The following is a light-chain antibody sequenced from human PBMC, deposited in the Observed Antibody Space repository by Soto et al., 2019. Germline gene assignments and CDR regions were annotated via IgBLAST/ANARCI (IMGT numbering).Light chain of an antibody. V-gene: IGKV3-20*01. CDR1: QSGRRSY. CDR2: GAS. J-gene: IGKJ2*01. Sequence: EIALTQSPGILSLSVGERATLSCRASQSGRRSYVAWYQQKPGQAPRLLIYGASSRATGIPDRFSGSGTGTDFTLTITRLEPEYFAVYHCQQYEISVETFGQGTKLEIK. CDR3: QQYEISVET.